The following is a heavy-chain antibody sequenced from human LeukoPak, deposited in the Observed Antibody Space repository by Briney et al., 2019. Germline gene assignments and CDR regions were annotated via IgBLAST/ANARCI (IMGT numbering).Heavy chain of an antibody. V-gene: IGHV1-2*06. CDR2: INPNSGGT. CDR3: ATTKPGITGTTDAFDI. J-gene: IGHJ3*02. CDR1: GYTFTGYY. Sequence: ASVNVSCRASGYTFTGYYMHWVRQAPGQGLEWMGRINPNSGGTNYAQKFQGRVTMTRDTSISTAYMELSRLRSDDTAVYYCATTKPGITGTTDAFDIWGQGTMVTVSS. D-gene: IGHD1-7*01.